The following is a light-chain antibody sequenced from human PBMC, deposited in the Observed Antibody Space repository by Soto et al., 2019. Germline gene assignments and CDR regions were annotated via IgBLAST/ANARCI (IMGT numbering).Light chain of an antibody. V-gene: IGKV1-5*01. J-gene: IGKJ1*01. Sequence: QLPLSPHTLSRSVGDSVTLTCRAAQSLNSRLAWYQHRPGKAPRLLIYDASTLESGVPSRFSGSGSGTDFTLTISRLEPEDFAVYYCQQYGSSPRTFGQGTKVDTK. CDR3: QQYGSSPRT. CDR2: DAS. CDR1: QSLNSR.